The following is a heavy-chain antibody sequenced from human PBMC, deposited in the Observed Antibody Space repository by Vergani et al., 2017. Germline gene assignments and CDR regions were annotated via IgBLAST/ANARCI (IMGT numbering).Heavy chain of an antibody. D-gene: IGHD2-21*01. J-gene: IGHJ6*02. CDR2: IKSTFDRGTT. Sequence: EVQLVESGGGIVKPGGSLRLSCVASGFSFRNAWMNWVRRTPGKGLEWVGRIKSTFDRGTTDYAAAVKGRFTISRDDSKNTLFLQMNGLKTEDIGVYYFTTDPPYCCDGSCYWLRDQHYYGMDVWGQGTTVTVSS. V-gene: IGHV3-15*07. CDR3: TTDPPYCCDGSCYWLRDQHYYGMDV. CDR1: GFSFRNAW.